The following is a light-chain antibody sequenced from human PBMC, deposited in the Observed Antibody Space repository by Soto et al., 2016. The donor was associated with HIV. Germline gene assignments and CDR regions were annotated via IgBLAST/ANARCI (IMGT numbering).Light chain of an antibody. CDR3: NSRDNGRVV. CDR2: SN. CDR1: SLKIF. J-gene: IGLJ2*01. V-gene: IGLV3-19*01. Sequence: SSELTQDPALSVSLGQTVKITCQGDSLKIFCSLVPAEARTGPSSCRLWSNKRPSGIPDRFSGSTSGNTASLTVSGAQAEDEADNYCNSRDNGRVVFGGGTKLTVL.